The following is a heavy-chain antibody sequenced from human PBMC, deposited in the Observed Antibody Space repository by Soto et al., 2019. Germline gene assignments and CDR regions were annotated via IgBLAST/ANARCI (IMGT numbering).Heavy chain of an antibody. Sequence: EVELLESGGGLVRPGGSLRLSCAASGFTFSHYVLSWVRQSPERGLEWVSSISGSGSSVYVADSVRGRFIMSRDLSTNTVSLQMNSLRAEDTAVYYCAKVRASYLSASYFYYGRDVWGQGTTVTVSS. CDR1: GFTFSHYV. J-gene: IGHJ6*02. CDR3: AKVRASYLSASYFYYGRDV. D-gene: IGHD3-10*01. V-gene: IGHV3-23*01. CDR2: ISGSGSSV.